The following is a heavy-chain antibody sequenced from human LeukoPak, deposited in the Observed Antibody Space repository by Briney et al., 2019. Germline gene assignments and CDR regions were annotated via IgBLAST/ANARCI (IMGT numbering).Heavy chain of an antibody. CDR3: ARDLGYYDSSGYYEYGAFDI. D-gene: IGHD3-22*01. Sequence: SQTLSLTCAISGDSVSSNSAAWNWTRQSPSRGLEWLGRTYYRSKWYNDYAVSVKSRITINPDTSKNQFSLQLNSVTPEDTAVYYCARDLGYYDSSGYYEYGAFDIWGQGTMVTVSS. V-gene: IGHV6-1*01. CDR1: GDSVSSNSAA. CDR2: TYYRSKWYN. J-gene: IGHJ3*02.